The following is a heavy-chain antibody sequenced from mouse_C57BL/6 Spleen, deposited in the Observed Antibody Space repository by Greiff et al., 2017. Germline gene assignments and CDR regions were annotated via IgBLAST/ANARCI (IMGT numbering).Heavy chain of an antibody. D-gene: IGHD1-1*01. CDR3: ARGTTVDMDY. V-gene: IGHV3-6*01. Sequence: VQLQQSGPGLVKPSQSLSLTCSVTGYSITSGYYWNWIRQFPGNKLEWMGYISYDGSNNYNPSLKNRISITRDTSKNQFFLKLNSVTTEDTATYYCARGTTVDMDYWGQGTSVTVSS. CDR1: GYSITSGYY. CDR2: ISYDGSN. J-gene: IGHJ4*01.